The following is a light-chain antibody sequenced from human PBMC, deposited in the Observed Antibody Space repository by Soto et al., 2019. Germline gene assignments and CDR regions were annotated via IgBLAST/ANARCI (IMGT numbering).Light chain of an antibody. CDR3: QQYNNWWT. CDR2: GAS. Sequence: EIGMTQSQATLSVSPGERATRTCRASQSVNSNLAWYQQKPGQAPRLLIYGASTRATGIPARFSGSGSGTEFTLTISSLQSEDFAVYYCQQYNNWWTFGQGTKVEIK. CDR1: QSVNSN. V-gene: IGKV3-15*01. J-gene: IGKJ1*01.